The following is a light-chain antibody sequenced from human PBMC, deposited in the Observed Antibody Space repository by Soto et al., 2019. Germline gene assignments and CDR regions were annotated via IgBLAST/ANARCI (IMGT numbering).Light chain of an antibody. CDR3: QQYGGSPRT. CDR1: HTISSSY. J-gene: IGKJ1*01. Sequence: EIVLTQSPGTLSLSPGERATLSCRASHTISSSYLAWYQQKPGQAPRLLMYGISRRATGIPDRFSGSGSGTGFTLTISSLEPEDFAVYYCQQYGGSPRTFGQGTKVDIK. CDR2: GIS. V-gene: IGKV3-20*01.